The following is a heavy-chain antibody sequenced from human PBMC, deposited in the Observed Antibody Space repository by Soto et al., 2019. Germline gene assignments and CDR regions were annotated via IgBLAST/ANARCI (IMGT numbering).Heavy chain of an antibody. D-gene: IGHD3-22*01. CDR3: ARDRTDSGYYTNWLDP. CDR1: GGTFGSDA. Sequence: SVKVSCKASGGTFGSDAITWVRQAPGQGLEWVGRIIPIFGTTNYARNLQGRVTISADKSTLTSYMELHGLTSDDTALYYCARDRTDSGYYTNWLDPWGQGTQVTVSS. V-gene: IGHV1-69*06. J-gene: IGHJ5*02. CDR2: IIPIFGTT.